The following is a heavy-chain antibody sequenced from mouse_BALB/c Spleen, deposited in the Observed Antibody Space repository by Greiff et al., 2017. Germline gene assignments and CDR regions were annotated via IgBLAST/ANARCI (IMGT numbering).Heavy chain of an antibody. CDR3: TRAFITTATSWFAY. J-gene: IGHJ3*01. V-gene: IGHV5-6-4*01. D-gene: IGHD1-2*01. CDR1: GFTFSSYT. CDR2: ISSGGSYT. Sequence: EVQLVESGGGLVKPGGSLKLSCAASGFTFSSYTMSWVRQTPEKRLEWVATISSGGSYTYYPDSVKGRFTISRDNAKNTLYLQMSSLKSEDTAMYYCTRAFITTATSWFAYWGQGTLVTVSA.